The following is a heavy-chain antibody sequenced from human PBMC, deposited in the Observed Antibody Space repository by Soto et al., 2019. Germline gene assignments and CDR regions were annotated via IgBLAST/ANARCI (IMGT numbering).Heavy chain of an antibody. V-gene: IGHV4-34*01. CDR1: GGSFSGYY. Sequence: PSDTLSLTCAVYGGSFSGYYWSWIRQPPGKGLEWIGEINHSGSTNYNPSLKSRVTISVDTSKNQFSLKLSSVTAADTAVYYCAASIAAAGPARRWGQGTLVTVSS. CDR2: INHSGST. D-gene: IGHD6-13*01. CDR3: AASIAAAGPARR. J-gene: IGHJ4*02.